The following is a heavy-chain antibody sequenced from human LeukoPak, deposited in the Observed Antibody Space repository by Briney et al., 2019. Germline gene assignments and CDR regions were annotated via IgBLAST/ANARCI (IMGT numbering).Heavy chain of an antibody. CDR3: GRVYCGGNCYSPPLPDY. CDR1: GFAFSSFG. CDR2: IWYDGTNK. V-gene: IGHV3-33*01. D-gene: IGHD2-21*02. J-gene: IGHJ4*02. Sequence: PGGSLRLSCAASGFAFSSFGMHWVRQAPGKGLEWVAVIWYDGTNKYYADSVKGRFTISRDNSKNTLYLQMNSLRAEDTAVYYCGRVYCGGNCYSPPLPDYWGQGTLVTVSA.